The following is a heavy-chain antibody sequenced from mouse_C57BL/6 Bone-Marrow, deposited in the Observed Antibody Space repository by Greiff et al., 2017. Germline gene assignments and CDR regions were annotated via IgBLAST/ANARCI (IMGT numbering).Heavy chain of an antibody. CDR3: ARYGTTVVPFYY. CDR2: IYPRSGNT. V-gene: IGHV1-81*01. J-gene: IGHJ2*01. CDR1: GYTFTSYG. D-gene: IGHD1-1*01. Sequence: QVQLKESGAELARPGASVKLSCKASGYTFTSYGISWVKQRTGQGLEWIGEIYPRSGNTYYNEKFKGKATLTADKSSSTAYMELRSLTSEDSAVYFCARYGTTVVPFYYWGQGTTLTVSS.